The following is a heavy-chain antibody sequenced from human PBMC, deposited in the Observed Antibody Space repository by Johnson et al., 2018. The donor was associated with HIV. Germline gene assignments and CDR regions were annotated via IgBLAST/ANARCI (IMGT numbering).Heavy chain of an antibody. V-gene: IGHV3-30-3*01. J-gene: IGHJ3*01. D-gene: IGHD3-22*01. Sequence: QMQLVESGGGVVQPGRSLRLSCAASGFTFSSYAMHWVRQAPGKGLEWVAVISYDGSNKYYADSVKGRFTISRDNSKNTLYLQMNSLRAEDTAVYYCARDRPSGYYSEDAFDVWGQGTMVTVSS. CDR2: ISYDGSNK. CDR1: GFTFSSYA. CDR3: ARDRPSGYYSEDAFDV.